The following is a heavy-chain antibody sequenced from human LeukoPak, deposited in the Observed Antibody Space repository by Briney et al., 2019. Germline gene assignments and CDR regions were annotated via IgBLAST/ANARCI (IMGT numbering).Heavy chain of an antibody. CDR2: IYSGGST. Sequence: GGSLRLSCTASGFTVSSNHMSWVRQAPGKGLEWVSVIYSGGSTYYADSVKGRFTISRDNSKSTLYLQMNSLRAEDTAVYYCARSTNSSGYYSFGYWGQGTLVTVSS. J-gene: IGHJ4*02. CDR1: GFTVSSNH. D-gene: IGHD3-22*01. CDR3: ARSTNSSGYYSFGY. V-gene: IGHV3-66*01.